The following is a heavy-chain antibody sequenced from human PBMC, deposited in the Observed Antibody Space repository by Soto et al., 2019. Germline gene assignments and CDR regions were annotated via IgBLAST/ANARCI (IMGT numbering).Heavy chain of an antibody. V-gene: IGHV4-34*01. J-gene: IGHJ5*02. CDR2: INDSGST. D-gene: IGHD6-6*01. Sequence: QVQLQQWGAGLLKPSETLSLTCAVYGGSFSGYYWSWIRQPPGKGLEWIGEINDSGSTTYNPSLKSRVTISVDTSKNQFSLKLRSVTAADTAVYYCARGNSDGAARRNLNWFDPWGQGTLVTVSS. CDR1: GGSFSGYY. CDR3: ARGNSDGAARRNLNWFDP.